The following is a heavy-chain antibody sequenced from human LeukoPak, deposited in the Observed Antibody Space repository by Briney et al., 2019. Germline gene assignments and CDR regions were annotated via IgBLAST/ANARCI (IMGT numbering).Heavy chain of an antibody. V-gene: IGHV1-69*04. CDR1: GYTFTGYY. Sequence: SVKVSCKASGYTFTGYYMHWVRQAPGQGLEWMGRIIPILGIANYAQKFQGRVTITADKSTSTAYMELSSLRTEDTAVYYCARGGSHAVALAFWGQGTLVTVSS. CDR3: ARGGSHAVALAF. J-gene: IGHJ4*02. D-gene: IGHD4-23*01. CDR2: IIPILGIA.